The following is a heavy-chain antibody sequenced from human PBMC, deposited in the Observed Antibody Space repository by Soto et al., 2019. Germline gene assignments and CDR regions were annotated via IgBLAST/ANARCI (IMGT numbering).Heavy chain of an antibody. CDR3: ARFKGCSGGSCYAYFDY. V-gene: IGHV3-30-3*01. J-gene: IGHJ4*02. CDR1: GFTFSSYA. CDR2: ISSDGSNN. Sequence: QVQLVESGGGVVQPGRSLRLSCAASGFTFSSYAMHWVRQAPGKGLEWVAVISSDGSNNYYADSVKGRFTISRDNSKNTLYLQMNSRRAEDTALYYCARFKGCSGGSCYAYFDYWGQGTLVTVSS. D-gene: IGHD2-15*01.